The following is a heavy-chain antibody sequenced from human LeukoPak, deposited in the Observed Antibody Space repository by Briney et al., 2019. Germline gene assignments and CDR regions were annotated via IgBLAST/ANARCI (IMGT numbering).Heavy chain of an antibody. CDR2: ISAYNGNT. CDR1: GYTFTSYG. Sequence: ASVKVSCKASGYTFTSYGISWVRQAPGQGLEWMGWISAYNGNTNNAQKLQGRVTMTTDTSTSTAYMELRSLRSDDTAVYYCARDQLRYCSSTSCYRNFDYWGQGTLVTVSS. J-gene: IGHJ4*02. CDR3: ARDQLRYCSSTSCYRNFDY. V-gene: IGHV1-18*01. D-gene: IGHD2-2*02.